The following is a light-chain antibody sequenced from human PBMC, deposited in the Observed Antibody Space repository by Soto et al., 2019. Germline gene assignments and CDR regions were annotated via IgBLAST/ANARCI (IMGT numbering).Light chain of an antibody. J-gene: IGKJ1*01. CDR1: QGISNY. CDR3: QKYNRAPST. CDR2: AAS. V-gene: IGKV1-27*01. Sequence: DIQMTQSPSSLSASVGDRVTITCRASQGISNYLAWYQQKPGKVPKLLIYAASTLQSGVPSRFSGSGSGTDFTRTISSLQPEDVAMCCCQKYNRAPSTFGQGAKVQIK.